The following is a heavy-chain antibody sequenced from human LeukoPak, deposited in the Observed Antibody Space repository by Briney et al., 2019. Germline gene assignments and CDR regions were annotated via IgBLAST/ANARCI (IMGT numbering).Heavy chain of an antibody. V-gene: IGHV3-23*01. Sequence: GGSLRLSCAASGFTFSSYAMSWVRQAPGKGLEWVSTISGSGSGGNTYYADSVKGRFTISRDNSKSTLYLQMNSLRAEDTAVYYCAKHLYGGSYSGLLDYWGPGTLVTVPS. J-gene: IGHJ4*02. CDR3: AKHLYGGSYSGLLDY. D-gene: IGHD1-26*01. CDR1: GFTFSSYA. CDR2: ISGSGSGGNT.